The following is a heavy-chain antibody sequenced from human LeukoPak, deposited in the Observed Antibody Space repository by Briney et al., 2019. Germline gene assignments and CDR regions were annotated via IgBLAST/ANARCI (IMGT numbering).Heavy chain of an antibody. D-gene: IGHD3-22*01. CDR3: ARDRLGVVIDY. V-gene: IGHV1-18*01. CDR1: GYTFTTYG. J-gene: IGHJ4*02. Sequence: GASVKVSCKASGYTFTTYGISWVRQAPGQGLEWMGWINAYNGNTNYAQKLQGRVTMTTDTSTGTVYMELRSLRSDDTAVYYCARDRLGVVIDYWGQGTLVTVSS. CDR2: INAYNGNT.